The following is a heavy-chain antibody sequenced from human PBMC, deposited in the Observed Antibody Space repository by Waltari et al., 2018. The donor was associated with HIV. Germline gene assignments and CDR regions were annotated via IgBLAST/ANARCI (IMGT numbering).Heavy chain of an antibody. J-gene: IGHJ4*02. CDR3: AIDGRTAAY. V-gene: IGHV3-7*01. D-gene: IGHD1-1*01. CDR2: IKQDGSEK. CDR1: GFTFSNSW. Sequence: EVQLVESGGGLVQPGGSLRLSCAASGFTFSNSWMSWVRQAPGKGLEWVANIKQDGSEKYYVESVKGRFTISRDNAKNSLYLQMNSLRAEDTALYYCAIDGRTAAYWGQGTLVTVSS.